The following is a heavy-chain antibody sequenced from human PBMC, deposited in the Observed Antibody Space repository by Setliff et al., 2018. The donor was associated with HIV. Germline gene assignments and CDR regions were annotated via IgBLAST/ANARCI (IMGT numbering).Heavy chain of an antibody. CDR1: GDSISNHY. Sequence: SETLSLPCNVSGDSISNHYWNWIRQPPGKGLEWIATIYNSGNSVSNPSLKSRVTISVDTSKNQFSLTLNSVTAADTAVYYCVRVEAKVRGATYGMDVWGQGTTVTVSS. CDR3: VRVEAKVRGATYGMDV. CDR2: IYNSGNS. V-gene: IGHV4-59*11. J-gene: IGHJ6*02. D-gene: IGHD3-10*01.